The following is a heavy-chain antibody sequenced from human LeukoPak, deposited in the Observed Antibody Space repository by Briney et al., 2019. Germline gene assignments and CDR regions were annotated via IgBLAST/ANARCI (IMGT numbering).Heavy chain of an antibody. CDR3: AREYTAMAFDY. J-gene: IGHJ4*02. V-gene: IGHV3-21*01. D-gene: IGHD5-18*01. CDR1: GFSFSNDP. CDR2: ISSSSKYI. Sequence: GGSLRLSCAASGFSFSNDPMNWVRQPPGKGLEWVSSISSSSKYIYYADSVKGRFTISRDNAKNSLYLQMNNLRAEDSAVYYCAREYTAMAFDYWAQGTLVTVSS.